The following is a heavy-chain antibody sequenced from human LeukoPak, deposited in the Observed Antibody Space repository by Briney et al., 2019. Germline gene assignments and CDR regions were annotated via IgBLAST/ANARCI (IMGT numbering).Heavy chain of an antibody. D-gene: IGHD6-13*01. CDR3: ARDRLSSSWYPTSYFDY. Sequence: PGGSLRLSCAASVFTFHDFAMHWVRQAPGKGLEWVSGISWNSGSIGYADSVKGRFTISRDNAKNSLYLQMNSLRAEDTAVYYCARDRLSSSWYPTSYFDYWGQGTLVTVSS. CDR2: ISWNSGSI. V-gene: IGHV3-9*01. J-gene: IGHJ4*02. CDR1: VFTFHDFA.